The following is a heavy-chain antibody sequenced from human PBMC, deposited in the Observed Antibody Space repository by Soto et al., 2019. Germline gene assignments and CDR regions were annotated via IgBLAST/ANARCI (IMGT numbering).Heavy chain of an antibody. Sequence: SLRLSCAASGFTFSSYAMHWVRQAPGKGLEWVAVISYDGSNKYYADSVKGRFTISRDNSKNTLYLQMNSLRAEDTAVCYCARDLSSGDFWSGYYPGYYYYGMDVWGQGTTVTVSS. D-gene: IGHD3-3*01. V-gene: IGHV3-30-3*01. CDR1: GFTFSSYA. J-gene: IGHJ6*02. CDR3: ARDLSSGDFWSGYYPGYYYYGMDV. CDR2: ISYDGSNK.